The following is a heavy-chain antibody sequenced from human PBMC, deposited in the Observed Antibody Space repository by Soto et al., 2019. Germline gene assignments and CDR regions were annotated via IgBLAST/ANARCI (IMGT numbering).Heavy chain of an antibody. CDR2: ISAYNGNT. CDR1: GYTFTSYG. Sequence: EASVKVSCKASGYTFTSYGISWVRQAPGQGLEWMGWISAYNGNTNYAQKLQGRVTMTTDTSTSTAYMELRSLRSDDTAVYYCARGGDIVVVPAASKKAYYYYGMDVWGQGTTVTVSS. CDR3: ARGGDIVVVPAASKKAYYYYGMDV. D-gene: IGHD2-2*01. V-gene: IGHV1-18*04. J-gene: IGHJ6*02.